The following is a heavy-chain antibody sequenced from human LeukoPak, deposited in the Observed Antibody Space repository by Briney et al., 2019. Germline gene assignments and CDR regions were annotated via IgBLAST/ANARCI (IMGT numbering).Heavy chain of an antibody. D-gene: IGHD3-3*01. Sequence: SETLSLTCTVSGYSISSGYHWGWIRQPPGKGLEWIGEINHSGSTNYNPSLKSRVTISVDTSKNQFSLKLSSVTAADTAVYYCARRGRFLEWLFIPYNWFDPWGQGTLVTVSS. CDR3: ARRGRFLEWLFIPYNWFDP. V-gene: IGHV4-38-2*02. CDR2: INHSGST. CDR1: GYSISSGYH. J-gene: IGHJ5*02.